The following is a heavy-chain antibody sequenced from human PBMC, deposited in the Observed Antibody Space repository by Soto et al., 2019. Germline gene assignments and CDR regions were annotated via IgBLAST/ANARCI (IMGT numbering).Heavy chain of an antibody. Sequence: EVQLLESGGGLVQPGGSLRLSCAASGFPFRSYAMGWVRQAPGKGLEWISVISGSGEITLYTDSVKGRFTISRDFSNNTLSLQMNSLRADDTAIYYCGKARYLLVDQPLYFESWGQGTLVTVSS. CDR1: GFPFRSYA. D-gene: IGHD3-9*01. V-gene: IGHV3-23*01. J-gene: IGHJ4*02. CDR3: GKARYLLVDQPLYFES. CDR2: ISGSGEIT.